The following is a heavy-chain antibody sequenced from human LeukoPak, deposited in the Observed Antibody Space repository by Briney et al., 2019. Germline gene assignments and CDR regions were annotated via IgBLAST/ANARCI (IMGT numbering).Heavy chain of an antibody. J-gene: IGHJ4*02. CDR3: ARAHSSSPTFDL. D-gene: IGHD6-6*01. CDR1: GFTFSSYG. Sequence: GRSLRLSCAASGFTFSSYGMHWVRQAPGKGLEWVAVISYDGSNKYYADSVKGRFTISRDNTKNTLYLQLNSLRADDTAVYYCARAHSSSPTFDLWGQGTLVTVSS. CDR2: ISYDGSNK. V-gene: IGHV3-30*03.